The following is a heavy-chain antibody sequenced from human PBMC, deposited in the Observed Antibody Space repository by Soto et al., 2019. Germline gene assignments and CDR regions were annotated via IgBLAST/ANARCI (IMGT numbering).Heavy chain of an antibody. CDR2: IYWDDDE. CDR1: GFSLSTSGVA. CDR3: AHKRADCIGTDCYHWFDP. J-gene: IGHJ5*02. D-gene: IGHD2-2*01. Sequence: KESGPTLVKPTQTLTLTCTFSGFSLSTSGVAVGWIRQPPGKALEWLALIYWDDDERYSPSLKTRLTITKDTSKNQVFLTMTNLDPVDTATYDCAHKRADCIGTDCYHWFDPWGQGTLVTVSS. V-gene: IGHV2-5*02.